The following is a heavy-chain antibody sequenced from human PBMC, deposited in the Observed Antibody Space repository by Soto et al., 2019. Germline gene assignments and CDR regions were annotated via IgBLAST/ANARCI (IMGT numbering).Heavy chain of an antibody. V-gene: IGHV4-39*01. J-gene: IGHJ3*02. CDR1: GGSIRSSSYY. CDR3: ATRGSSWYGGAYTFDI. Sequence: QLQLQESGPGLVKPSETLSLTCTVSGGSIRSSSYYWGWIRQPPGKGLEWIGSIYYSGSTYYNPSLKSRLTISVDTSKNQFSLKLTSVTAADTAVYYCATRGSSWYGGAYTFDIWGQGTMVTVSS. D-gene: IGHD6-13*01. CDR2: IYYSGST.